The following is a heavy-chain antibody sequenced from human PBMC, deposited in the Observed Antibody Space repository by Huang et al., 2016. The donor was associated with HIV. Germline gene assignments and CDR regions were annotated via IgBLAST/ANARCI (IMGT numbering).Heavy chain of an antibody. CDR2: IGSDSRDT. Sequence: VSCKASGYDFGSYGMSWVRQAPGQGLEWLGWIGSDSRDTSSAQKFQGRVTMTPDTSTTTTYMELRSLRSDDTAMYYCARDPYYSNRWKRNDASFLWGQGTMITVSS. D-gene: IGHD4-4*01. V-gene: IGHV1-18*01. J-gene: IGHJ3*01. CDR3: ARDPYYSNRWKRNDASFL. CDR1: GYDFGSYG.